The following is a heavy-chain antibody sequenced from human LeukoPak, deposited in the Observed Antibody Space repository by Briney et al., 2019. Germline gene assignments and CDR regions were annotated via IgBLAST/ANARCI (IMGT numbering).Heavy chain of an antibody. V-gene: IGHV1-2*06. CDR3: ARDGGYCSSGTICYSRAEYYYYGLDV. D-gene: IGHD2-2*01. CDR1: GYIFPDCY. CDR2: INPNSGGT. J-gene: IGHJ6*02. Sequence: ASVKVSCKGSGYIFPDCYIYWVRQAPGQGLEWMGRINPNSGGTNYAQNFQGRVTMTRDTSISTVYMELSRLRSDGTAVYYCARDGGYCSSGTICYSRAEYYYYGLDVWGQGTTVTVSS.